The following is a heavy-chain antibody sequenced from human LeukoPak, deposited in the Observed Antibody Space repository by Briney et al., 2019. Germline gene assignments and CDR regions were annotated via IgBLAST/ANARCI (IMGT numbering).Heavy chain of an antibody. Sequence: GGSLRLSCAASGFTFDDYAMHWVRHAPGKGLEWVSGISWNSGSIGYADSVKGRFTISRDNAKNSLYLQMNSLRAEDTALYYCAKSSGFHYGAFDIWGRGTMVTVSS. J-gene: IGHJ3*02. CDR1: GFTFDDYA. V-gene: IGHV3-9*01. CDR3: AKSSGFHYGAFDI. CDR2: ISWNSGSI. D-gene: IGHD4-17*01.